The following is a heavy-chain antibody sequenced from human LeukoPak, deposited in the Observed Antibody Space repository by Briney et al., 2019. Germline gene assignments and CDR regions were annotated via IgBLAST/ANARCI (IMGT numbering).Heavy chain of an antibody. CDR3: ARGPLLYYYDSSGYYSDY. V-gene: IGHV3-11*04. Sequence: GGSLRLSCAASGFTFSDYYMTWIRRAPGKGLEWVSCISSSDNTIYYADSVKGRFTISRDNAKNSLYLQMNSLRAEDTAVYYCARGPLLYYYDSSGYYSDYWGQGTLVTVSS. CDR1: GFTFSDYY. D-gene: IGHD3-22*01. J-gene: IGHJ4*02. CDR2: ISSSDNTI.